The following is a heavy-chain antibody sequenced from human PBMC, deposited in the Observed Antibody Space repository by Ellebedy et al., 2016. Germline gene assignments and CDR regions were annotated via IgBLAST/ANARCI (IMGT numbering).Heavy chain of an antibody. D-gene: IGHD3-10*01. CDR2: IYYSGST. V-gene: IGHV4-39*07. CDR3: ARDGFTMVRGVGARGS. Sequence: SETLSLXCTVSGGSISSSSYYWGWIRQPPGKGLEWIGSIYYSGSTYYNPSLKSRVTISVDTSKNQFSLKLSSVTAADTAVYYCARDGFTMVRGVGARGSWGQGTLVTVSS. CDR1: GGSISSSSYY. J-gene: IGHJ5*02.